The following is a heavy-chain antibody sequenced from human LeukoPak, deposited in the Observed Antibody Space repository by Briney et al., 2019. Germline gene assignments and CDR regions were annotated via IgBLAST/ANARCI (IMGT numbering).Heavy chain of an antibody. CDR1: GGSISSSSYY. CDR2: IYYSGST. Sequence: SETLSLTCTVSGGSISSSSYYWGWIRQPPGKGLEWIGSIYYSGSTYYNPSLKSRVTISVDTSKNQFSLKLSSVTAADTAVYYCARDNSVRDEAWWFNPWGQGTLVTVSP. V-gene: IGHV4-39*07. D-gene: IGHD5-24*01. CDR3: ARDNSVRDEAWWFNP. J-gene: IGHJ5*02.